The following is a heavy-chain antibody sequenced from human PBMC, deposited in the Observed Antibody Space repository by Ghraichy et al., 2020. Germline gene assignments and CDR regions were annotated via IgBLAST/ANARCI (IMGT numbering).Heavy chain of an antibody. Sequence: GGSLRLSCAASGFTFSNYAMSWVRQAPGKGLEWVSAISASGGSTYYADSVKGRFTISRDNSKNTLYLQMNSLRAEDTAVYYCAKRGLYDPHYYYYYYMDVWGKGTTVTVSS. D-gene: IGHD5/OR15-5a*01. CDR1: GFTFSNYA. J-gene: IGHJ6*03. CDR3: AKRGLYDPHYYYYYYMDV. CDR2: ISASGGST. V-gene: IGHV3-23*01.